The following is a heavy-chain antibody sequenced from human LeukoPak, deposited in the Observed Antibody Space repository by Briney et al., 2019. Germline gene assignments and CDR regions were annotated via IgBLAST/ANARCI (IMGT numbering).Heavy chain of an antibody. J-gene: IGHJ4*02. CDR1: GYTFTGYY. V-gene: IGHV1-2*02. CDR2: INTNSGGT. D-gene: IGHD1-26*01. CDR3: ARVGGATTFYFDY. Sequence: ASVTVSCKASGYTFTGYYMHWVRQAPGQGLEWMGWINTNSGGTNYAQKFQGRVTMTRDTSISTAYMELSRLRSDDTAVYYCARVGGATTFYFDYWGQGTLVTVSS.